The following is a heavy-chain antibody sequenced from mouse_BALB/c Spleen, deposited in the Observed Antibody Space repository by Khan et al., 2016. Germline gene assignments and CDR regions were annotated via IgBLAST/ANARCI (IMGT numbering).Heavy chain of an antibody. CDR1: GYSITSGYY. CDR3: ARAWYFDY. J-gene: IGHJ2*01. CDR2: ICYDGSN. V-gene: IGHV3-6*02. Sequence: EVQLVESGPGLVKPSQSLSLTCSVTGYSITSGYYWNWIRQFPGNKLEWMGYICYDGSNNYNPSLKNRISITRDTSKNQFFLKLNSVTTEDTATYYCARAWYFDYWGQGTTLTVSS.